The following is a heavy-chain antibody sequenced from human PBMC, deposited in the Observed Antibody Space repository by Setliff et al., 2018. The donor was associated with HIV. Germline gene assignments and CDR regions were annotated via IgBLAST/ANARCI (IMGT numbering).Heavy chain of an antibody. CDR1: GYTFTSYG. CDR2: ISAYNGNT. CDR3: ARIGPDYDILTGYRDYYYMDV. J-gene: IGHJ6*03. Sequence: ASVKVSCKASGYTFTSYGLSWVRQAPGQGLEWVGWISAYNGNTNYAQKLQGRVTFTTDTSTSTAYLELRSLRSDDTAMYYCARIGPDYDILTGYRDYYYMDVWGKGTTVTVSS. D-gene: IGHD3-9*01. V-gene: IGHV1-18*01.